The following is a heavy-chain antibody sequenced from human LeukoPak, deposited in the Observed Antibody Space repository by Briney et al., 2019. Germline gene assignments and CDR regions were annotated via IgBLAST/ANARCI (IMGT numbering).Heavy chain of an antibody. CDR3: ARDRGITMIVVANDY. CDR1: GYTFTSYY. V-gene: IGHV1-46*01. Sequence: ASVKVSCKASGYTFTSYYMHWVRQAPGQGLEWMGIINPSGGSTSYAQKFQGRVTMTRDTSTSTVYMELSSLRSEDTAVYYCARDRGITMIVVANDYWGQGTLVTVSS. CDR2: INPSGGST. J-gene: IGHJ4*02. D-gene: IGHD3-22*01.